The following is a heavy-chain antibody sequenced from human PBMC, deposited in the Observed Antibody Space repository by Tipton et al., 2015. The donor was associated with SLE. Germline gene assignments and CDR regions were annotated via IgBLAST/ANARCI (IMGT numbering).Heavy chain of an antibody. J-gene: IGHJ4*02. CDR1: GGSISSYY. D-gene: IGHD1-26*01. Sequence: TLSLTCTVSGGSISSYYWSWIRQPPGKGLEWIGYIYYSGSTNYNPSLKSRVTISVDTSKNQFSLKLSSVTAADTAVYYCARRRGSYYRLDYWGQGTLVTVSS. CDR3: ARRRGSYYRLDY. CDR2: IYYSGST. V-gene: IGHV4-59*07.